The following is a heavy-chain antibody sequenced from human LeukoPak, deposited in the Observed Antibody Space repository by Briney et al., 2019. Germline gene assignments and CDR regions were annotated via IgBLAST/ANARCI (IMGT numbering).Heavy chain of an antibody. CDR3: ARDRRRDLLHAFDI. CDR2: IDYSGST. CDR1: GGTISRYY. J-gene: IGHJ3*02. Sequence: SEALSLTCTVSGGTISRYYWSWIRQPPGKGLEWIAYIDYSGSTNYNPSLKSRLTISLDASKNQFSLKLSSVTAADTAVYYCARDRRRDLLHAFDIWGQGTMVTV. V-gene: IGHV4-59*01. D-gene: IGHD1-26*01.